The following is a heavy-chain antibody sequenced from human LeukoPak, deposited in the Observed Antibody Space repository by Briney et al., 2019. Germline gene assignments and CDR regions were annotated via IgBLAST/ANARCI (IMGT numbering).Heavy chain of an antibody. CDR1: GFTVSSNY. Sequence: GGSLRLSCAASGFTVSSNYMSWVRQAPGKGLEWVSGISWNSGSIGYGDSVKGRFTISRDNAKNSLYLQMYSLRSEDTALYYCAKGTGSPIHDAFDIWGQGTMVTVSS. V-gene: IGHV3-9*01. CDR3: AKGTGSPIHDAFDI. D-gene: IGHD5-18*01. CDR2: ISWNSGSI. J-gene: IGHJ3*02.